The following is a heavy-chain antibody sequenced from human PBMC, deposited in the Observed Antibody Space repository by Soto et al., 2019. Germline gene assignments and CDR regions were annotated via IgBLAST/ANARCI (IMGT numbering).Heavy chain of an antibody. Sequence: QVQLVQSGAEVKKPGSSVKVSCKASGGSFSTYGISWVRQAPGQGLEWMGGFIPVFTTAKYAQKFQGRVSITADESTYTAYMELSSLRSEDTAGYFGARDGVDVSRTTVRHGALDIWGQGTVVTVSS. D-gene: IGHD4-17*01. V-gene: IGHV1-69*01. CDR1: GGSFSTYG. J-gene: IGHJ3*02. CDR3: ARDGVDVSRTTVRHGALDI. CDR2: FIPVFTTA.